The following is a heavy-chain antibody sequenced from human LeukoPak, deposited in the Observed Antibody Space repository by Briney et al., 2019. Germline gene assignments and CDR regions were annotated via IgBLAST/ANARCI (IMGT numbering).Heavy chain of an antibody. D-gene: IGHD2-2*01. CDR3: ARDVAEYQILGFAY. Sequence: PGGSPRLSCAASGFTFSTYWMHWVRQAPGKGMVWVSRIKSDGSSTSYADSVKGRFTISRDNAKNTLYLQMNSLRAEDTAIYYCARDVAEYQILGFAYWGQGTLVTVSS. V-gene: IGHV3-74*01. CDR1: GFTFSTYW. J-gene: IGHJ4*02. CDR2: IKSDGSST.